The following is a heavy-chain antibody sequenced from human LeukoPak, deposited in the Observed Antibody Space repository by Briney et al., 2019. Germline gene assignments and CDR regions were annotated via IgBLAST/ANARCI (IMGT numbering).Heavy chain of an antibody. CDR1: GFTVSSNY. J-gene: IGHJ5*02. D-gene: IGHD2-2*01. V-gene: IGHV3-30*03. CDR3: ASSVVVARRWFDP. CDR2: ISYDGSNK. Sequence: GGSLRLSCAASGFTVSSNYMSWVRQAPGKGLEWVAVISYDGSNKYYADSVKGRFTISRDNSKNTLYLQMNSLRAEDTAVYYCASSVVVARRWFDPWGQGTLVTVSS.